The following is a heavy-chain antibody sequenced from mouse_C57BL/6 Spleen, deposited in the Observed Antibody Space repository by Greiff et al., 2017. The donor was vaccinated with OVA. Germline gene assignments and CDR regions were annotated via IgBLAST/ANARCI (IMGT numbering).Heavy chain of an antibody. D-gene: IGHD1-1*01. CDR3: ARADTTDEDY. Sequence: VKLQESGAELVKPGASVKISCKASGYAFSSYWMNWVKQRPGKGLEWIGQIYPGDGDTNYNGKFKGKATLTADKSSSTAYMQLSSLTSEDSAVYFCARADTTDEDYWGQGTTLTVSS. CDR1: GYAFSSYW. V-gene: IGHV1-80*01. J-gene: IGHJ2*01. CDR2: IYPGDGDT.